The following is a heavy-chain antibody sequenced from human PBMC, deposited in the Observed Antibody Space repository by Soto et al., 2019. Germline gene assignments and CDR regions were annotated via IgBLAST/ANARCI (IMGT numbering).Heavy chain of an antibody. Sequence: QVQLVQSGAEVKKPGASVKVSCKASGYTFTGYFMHWVRQAPGQGLEWMGWINPNSGGTNYAQKFQGWVTMTRDTSISTASMELSRLRSDDTAVYYCARVASNYYDSSGYYFDYWGQGTLVTVSS. CDR3: ARVASNYYDSSGYYFDY. CDR1: GYTFTGYF. CDR2: INPNSGGT. D-gene: IGHD3-22*01. V-gene: IGHV1-2*04. J-gene: IGHJ4*02.